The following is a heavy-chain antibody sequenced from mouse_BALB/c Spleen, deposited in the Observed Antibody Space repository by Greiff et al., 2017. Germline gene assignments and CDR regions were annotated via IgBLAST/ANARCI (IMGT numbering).Heavy chain of an antibody. V-gene: IGHV2-9*02. CDR2: IWAGGST. CDR1: GFSLTSYG. D-gene: IGHD2-2*01. CDR3: ASACDGYDSGCAD. J-gene: IGHJ3*01. Sequence: VKLVESGPGLVAPSQSLSITCTVSGFSLTSYGVHWVRQPPGKGLEWLGVIWAGGSTNYNSALMSRLSISKDNSKSQVFLKMNSLQTDDTAMYYCASACDGYDSGCADWGQGTLVTVSA.